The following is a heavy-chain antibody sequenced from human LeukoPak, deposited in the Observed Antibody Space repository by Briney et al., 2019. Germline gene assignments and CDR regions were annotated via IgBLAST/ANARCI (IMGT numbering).Heavy chain of an antibody. D-gene: IGHD5-12*01. Sequence: GASVKVSCKASGGTFSSYAISWVRQAPGQGLEWMGRIIPILGIANYAQKFQGRVTITADKSTSTAYMELSSLRSEDTAVYYCARLGPSMGYTIFDYWGQGTLVTVSS. CDR1: GGTFSSYA. CDR3: ARLGPSMGYTIFDY. V-gene: IGHV1-69*04. J-gene: IGHJ4*02. CDR2: IIPILGIA.